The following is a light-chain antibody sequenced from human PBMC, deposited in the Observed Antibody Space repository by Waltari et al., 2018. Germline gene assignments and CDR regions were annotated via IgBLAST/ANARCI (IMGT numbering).Light chain of an antibody. V-gene: IGKV1-33*01. CDR2: DAS. Sequence: DIQMTQSPSSLSASAGDRVTITCQASQDINKYLNWYQQKPGKAPKLLFYDASTLDTAVPSRFSGSRSGTDFTFTISSLQPEDIATYYCQQYDNLPITFGQGTRLEIK. CDR1: QDINKY. CDR3: QQYDNLPIT. J-gene: IGKJ5*01.